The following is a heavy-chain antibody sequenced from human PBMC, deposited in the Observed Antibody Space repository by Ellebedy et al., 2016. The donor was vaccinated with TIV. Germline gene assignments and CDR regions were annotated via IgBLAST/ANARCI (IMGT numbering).Heavy chain of an antibody. J-gene: IGHJ4*02. D-gene: IGHD2-21*02. V-gene: IGHV4-39*01. CDR3: ARMRYCGGDCWYFDY. Sequence: MPSETLSLTCTVSGVSISSSSYYWGWIRQPPGKGLEWIGSAYYSGSTYYNPSLKSRVTISVDTSKNQFSLKLSSVTAADTAVYYCARMRYCGGDCWYFDYWGQGTLVTVSS. CDR2: AYYSGST. CDR1: GVSISSSSYY.